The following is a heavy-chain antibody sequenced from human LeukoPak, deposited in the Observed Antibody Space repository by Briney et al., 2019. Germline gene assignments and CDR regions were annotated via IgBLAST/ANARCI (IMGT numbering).Heavy chain of an antibody. V-gene: IGHV4-4*07. CDR3: ARTGPRRQWLEKNNWFDP. Sequence: SETLSLTCTGSGGSISSYYWSWIRQPAGTALEWIGRIYTSGTITYNPSLKSRVTMSVDTSKNQFSLKLSSVTVADTAVYYCARTGPRRQWLEKNNWFDPWGQGTLVTVSS. CDR2: IYTSGTI. D-gene: IGHD6-19*01. J-gene: IGHJ5*02. CDR1: GGSISSYY.